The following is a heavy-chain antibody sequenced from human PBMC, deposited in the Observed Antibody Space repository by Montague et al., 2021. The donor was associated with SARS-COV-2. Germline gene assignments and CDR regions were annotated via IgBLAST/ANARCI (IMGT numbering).Heavy chain of an antibody. J-gene: IGHJ6*03. CDR3: ASGIAATYYYYMDV. CDR2: INHSGST. Sequence: SETLSLTCAAYGGSFSGYYWSWIRQPPGKGLEWIGEINHSGSTKYNPSLKSRVTISVDTSKNQFSLKLSSVTAADTAVYYCASGIAATYYYYMDVWGKGTTVTVSS. CDR1: GGSFSGYY. D-gene: IGHD6-13*01. V-gene: IGHV4-34*01.